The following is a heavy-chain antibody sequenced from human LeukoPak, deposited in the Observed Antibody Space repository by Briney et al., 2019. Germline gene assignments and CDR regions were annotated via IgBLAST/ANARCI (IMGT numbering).Heavy chain of an antibody. Sequence: GGYLRLSCAASGFTFSSYEMNWVRQAPGKGLEWVSYISSSGSTIYYADSVKGRFTISRDNAKNSLYLQMNSLRAEDTAVYYCARGLAAAPNGGWGQGTLVTVSS. CDR2: ISSSGSTI. V-gene: IGHV3-48*03. CDR1: GFTFSSYE. D-gene: IGHD6-13*01. CDR3: ARGLAAAPNGG. J-gene: IGHJ4*02.